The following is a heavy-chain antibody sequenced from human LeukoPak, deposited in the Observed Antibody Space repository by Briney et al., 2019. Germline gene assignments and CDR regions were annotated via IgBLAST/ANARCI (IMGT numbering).Heavy chain of an antibody. Sequence: ASVKVSCKASGYTFTSYVISWVRHAPGQGLEWMGWISAYNGNTNYAQKLQGRVTMTTDTSTSTAYMELRSLRSDDTAVYYCASTDCSSTSCFGNAFDIWGQGTMVTVSS. CDR2: ISAYNGNT. CDR3: ASTDCSSTSCFGNAFDI. V-gene: IGHV1-18*01. CDR1: GYTFTSYV. D-gene: IGHD2-2*01. J-gene: IGHJ3*02.